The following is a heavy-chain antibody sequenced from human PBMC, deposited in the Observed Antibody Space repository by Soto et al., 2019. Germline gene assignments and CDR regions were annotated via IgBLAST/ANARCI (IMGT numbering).Heavy chain of an antibody. Sequence: SETLSVTWSVSGGSISSGGYYWSWIRQHPGKGLEWIGYIYYSGSTYYNPSLKSRVTISVDTSKNQFSLKLSSVTAADTAVYYFARAAHFSSPFPWFAPWGQGTLVTVSS. CDR2: IYYSGST. D-gene: IGHD6-13*01. CDR1: GGSISSGGYY. V-gene: IGHV4-31*02. CDR3: ARAAHFSSPFPWFAP. J-gene: IGHJ5*02.